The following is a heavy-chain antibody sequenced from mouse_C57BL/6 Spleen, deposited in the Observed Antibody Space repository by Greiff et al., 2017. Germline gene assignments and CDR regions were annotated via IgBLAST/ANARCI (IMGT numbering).Heavy chain of an antibody. CDR1: GYAFSSYW. V-gene: IGHV1-80*01. J-gene: IGHJ2*01. Sequence: QVQLQQSGAELVKPGASVKISCKASGYAFSSYWMNWVKQRPGKGLERIGQIYPGDGDTNYNGKFKGKATLTADKSSSTAYMQLSSLTSEDSAVYFCARSTTAYYFDYWGQGTTLTVSS. D-gene: IGHD1-2*01. CDR2: IYPGDGDT. CDR3: ARSTTAYYFDY.